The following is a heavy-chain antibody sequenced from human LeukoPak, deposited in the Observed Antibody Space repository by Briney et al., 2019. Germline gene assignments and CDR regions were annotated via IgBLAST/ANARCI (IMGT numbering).Heavy chain of an antibody. J-gene: IGHJ2*01. CDR3: ARGLPYYYGSGPNWYFDL. CDR1: GGSISSYF. Sequence: PSETLSLTCTVSGGSISSYFWSWIRQPPGKGLEWIGYIYYSGSTYYNPSLKSRVTISVDTSKNQFSLKLSSVTAADTAVYYCARGLPYYYGSGPNWYFDLWGRGTLVTVSS. CDR2: IYYSGST. D-gene: IGHD3-10*01. V-gene: IGHV4-59*08.